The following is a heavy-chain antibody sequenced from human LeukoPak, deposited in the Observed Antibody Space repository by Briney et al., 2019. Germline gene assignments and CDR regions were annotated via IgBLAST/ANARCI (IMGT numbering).Heavy chain of an antibody. CDR3: ARQASGSYWYPNFDS. J-gene: IGHJ4*02. V-gene: IGHV4-39*01. CDR2: IYYSGST. CDR1: GGSIISSSYY. Sequence: SETLSLTCTVSGGSIISSSYYWGWIRQPPGEGLEWIGSIYYSGSTYYNPSLKSRVTISVDTSKNQFSLRLSSVTAADTAVYYCARQASGSYWYPNFDSWGQGTLVTVSS. D-gene: IGHD1-26*01.